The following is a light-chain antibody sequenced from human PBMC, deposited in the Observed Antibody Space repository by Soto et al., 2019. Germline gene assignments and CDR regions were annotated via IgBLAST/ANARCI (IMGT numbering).Light chain of an antibody. CDR1: QNIRGNE. J-gene: IGKJ1*01. Sequence: EVVLTQSPGTLSLSPGERATLPCRASQNIRGNELAWYQQKPGQAPRLLIYRGSSRATGIPDRFSGRGSGTDFTLTISRLEPDDFAVYYCQDYGTSAPWTFGQGTKVEIK. CDR3: QDYGTSAPWT. V-gene: IGKV3-20*01. CDR2: RGS.